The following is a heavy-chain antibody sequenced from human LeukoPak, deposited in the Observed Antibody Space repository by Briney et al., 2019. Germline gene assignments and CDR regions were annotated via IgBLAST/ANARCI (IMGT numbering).Heavy chain of an antibody. D-gene: IGHD6-19*01. CDR2: TYYRSKLYN. J-gene: IGHJ6*02. V-gene: IGHV6-1*01. CDR3: ARDHRLYSSEEGNYYYYGMDV. CDR1: GDSVSSNSAA. Sequence: SQTLSLTCAISGDSVSSNSAAWNWLRQSPSRGLEWLGRTYYRSKLYNDYAVSVKSRITINPDTSKNQFSLQLNSVTPEDTAVYYCARDHRLYSSEEGNYYYYGMDVWGQGTTVTVSS.